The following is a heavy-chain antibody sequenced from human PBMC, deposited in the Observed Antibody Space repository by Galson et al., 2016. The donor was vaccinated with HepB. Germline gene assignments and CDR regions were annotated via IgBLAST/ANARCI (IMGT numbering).Heavy chain of an antibody. J-gene: IGHJ3*02. D-gene: IGHD2-21*01. CDR2: ISYDGGSN. V-gene: IGHV3-30*04. Sequence: SLRLSCAASGFTFSRIAMHWVRQAPGKGLKWVAVISYDGGSNYYADSVKGRFTISRDNSKNPLYLQMNSLRAEDSAVDYCARVIGGTLDALDTWGQGTMVTVSS. CDR3: ARVIGGTLDALDT. CDR1: GFTFSRIA.